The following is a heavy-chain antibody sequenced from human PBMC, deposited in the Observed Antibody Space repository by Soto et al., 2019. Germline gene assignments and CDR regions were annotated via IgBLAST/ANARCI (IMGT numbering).Heavy chain of an antibody. V-gene: IGHV1-3*01. D-gene: IGHD2-2*03. J-gene: IGHJ3*02. CDR3: ARGGYCSSTSGYAFDI. CDR1: GYTFTSYA. Sequence: ASVKVSCKASGYTFTSYAMHWVRQAPGQRLEWMGWINAGNGNTKYSQKFQGRVTITRDTSASTAYMELSSLRSEDTAVYYCARGGYCSSTSGYAFDIWGQGTMVTVSS. CDR2: INAGNGNT.